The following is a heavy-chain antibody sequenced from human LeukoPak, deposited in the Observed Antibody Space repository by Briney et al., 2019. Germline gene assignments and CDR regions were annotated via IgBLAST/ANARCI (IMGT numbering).Heavy chain of an antibody. V-gene: IGHV3-30-3*01. J-gene: IGHJ4*02. CDR3: VGGAADGY. CDR1: GFTFSSYA. CDR2: ISYDGSNK. Sequence: GGSLRLSCAASGFTFSSYAMHWVRQAPGKGLEWVAVISYDGSNKYYADSVQGRFTISRDNAKNTVYLQMNSLKVEDTAVYYCVGGAADGYWGQGTLVTVSS.